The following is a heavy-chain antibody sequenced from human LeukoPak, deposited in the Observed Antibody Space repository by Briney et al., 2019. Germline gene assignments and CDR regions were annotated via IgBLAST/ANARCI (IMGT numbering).Heavy chain of an antibody. V-gene: IGHV4-39*01. CDR1: GGSISTSSYY. D-gene: IGHD1-26*01. CDR2: IYYSGST. Sequence: SETLSLICTVSGGSISTSSYYWGWIRQPPGKGLEWIGSIYYSGSTYYNPSLKSRVTISVDTSKSQFSLRLSSVTAADTAVYYCARQSGATTWGYFDGWGQGTLVTVSS. J-gene: IGHJ4*02. CDR3: ARQSGATTWGYFDG.